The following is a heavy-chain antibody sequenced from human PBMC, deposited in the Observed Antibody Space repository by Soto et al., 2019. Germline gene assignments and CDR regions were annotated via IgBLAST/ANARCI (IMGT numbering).Heavy chain of an antibody. D-gene: IGHD4-17*01. CDR2: ISYDGSNK. V-gene: IGHV3-30-3*01. CDR3: AKDREYGDYEVYFDY. CDR1: GFTFSSYA. J-gene: IGHJ4*02. Sequence: GSLRLSCAASGFTFSSYAMHWVRQAPGKGLEWVAVISYDGSNKYYADSVKGRFTISRDNSKNTLYLQMNSLRAEDTAVYYCAKDREYGDYEVYFDYWGQGTLVTVSS.